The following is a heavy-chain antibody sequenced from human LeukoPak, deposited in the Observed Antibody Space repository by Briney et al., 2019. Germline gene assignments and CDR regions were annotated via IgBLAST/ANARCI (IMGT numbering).Heavy chain of an antibody. Sequence: PSETLSLTCTVSGGSISSGGYYWSWIRQHPGKGLEWIGYIYYSGSTYYNPSLKSRVTISVDTSKNQFSLKLSSVTAADTAVYYCARQAYCSSATDCFPFDPWGQGTLVTVSS. D-gene: IGHD2-2*01. CDR1: GGSISSGGYY. V-gene: IGHV4-31*03. CDR2: IYYSGST. J-gene: IGHJ5*02. CDR3: ARQAYCSSATDCFPFDP.